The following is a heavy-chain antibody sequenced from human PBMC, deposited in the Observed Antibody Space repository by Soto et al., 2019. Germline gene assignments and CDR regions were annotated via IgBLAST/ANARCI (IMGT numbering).Heavy chain of an antibody. D-gene: IGHD5-18*01. CDR2: INHSGST. J-gene: IGHJ4*02. CDR1: GGSFRDYY. CDR3: ARAETTMALYYFDY. Sequence: SETLSLTCAVYGGSFRDYYWSWIRQPPGKGLEWIGEINHSGSTNYNPSLKSRVTISVDTSKNQFSLNLSSVTAADTAVYYCARAETTMALYYFDYWGQGTLVTVSS. V-gene: IGHV4-34*01.